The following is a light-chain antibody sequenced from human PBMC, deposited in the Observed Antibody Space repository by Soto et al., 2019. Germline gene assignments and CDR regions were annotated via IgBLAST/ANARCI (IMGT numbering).Light chain of an antibody. CDR1: QSVSSNY. CDR2: GTS. J-gene: IGKJ2*03. CDR3: QQYGNSPMYS. V-gene: IGKV3-20*01. Sequence: EIVLTQSPGTLSLSLGERATLSCRASQSVSSNYLAWYQQKPGQAPRLLIYGTSSRATGIPDRFSGSGSGTDFPRTISRLEPEECAVYYCQQYGNSPMYSFGQGTKLEI.